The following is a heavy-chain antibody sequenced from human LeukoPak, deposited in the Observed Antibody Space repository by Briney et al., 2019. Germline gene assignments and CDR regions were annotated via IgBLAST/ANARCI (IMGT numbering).Heavy chain of an antibody. Sequence: GRSLRLSCAASGFTFSSYGMHWVRQAPGKGLEWVAVIWYDGSNKYYADSVKGRFTISRDNSKNTLYLQMNSLRAEDTAVYNCARGTRGTSLFIDYWGQGTLVTVSS. V-gene: IGHV3-33*01. CDR1: GFTFSSYG. J-gene: IGHJ4*02. CDR2: IWYDGSNK. D-gene: IGHD3-16*01. CDR3: ARGTRGTSLFIDY.